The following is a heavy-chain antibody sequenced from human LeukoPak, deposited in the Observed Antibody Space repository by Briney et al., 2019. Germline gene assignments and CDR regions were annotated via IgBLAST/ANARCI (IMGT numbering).Heavy chain of an antibody. CDR3: AKNSFGSGSYYGWFDP. CDR2: ISPYNGDT. D-gene: IGHD3-10*01. J-gene: IGHJ5*02. Sequence: GASVKVSCKTSGYIFTSHGITWVRQAPGQGLEWMGWISPYNGDTNYAQKFQGRVTMATDTSTSTAYMELRSLTSDDTAVYYCAKNSFGSGSYYGWFDPWGQRTLVTVSS. CDR1: GYIFTSHG. V-gene: IGHV1-18*04.